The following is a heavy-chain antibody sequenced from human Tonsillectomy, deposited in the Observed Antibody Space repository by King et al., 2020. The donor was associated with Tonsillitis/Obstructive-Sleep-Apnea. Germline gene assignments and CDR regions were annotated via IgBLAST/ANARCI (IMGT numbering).Heavy chain of an antibody. CDR2: ISAYNGNT. J-gene: IGHJ6*03. D-gene: IGHD2-2*01. V-gene: IGHV1-18*01. CDR3: ARDLRYCSSTSCYLEDYYYMDV. Sequence: VQLVESGAEVKKPGASVKVSCKASGYTFTSYGISWVRQAPGQGLEWMGWISAYNGNTNYVQTFQGRVTMTTDTSTSTAYMELRSLRSDDTAVYYCARDLRYCSSTSCYLEDYYYMDVWGKGTTVTVSS. CDR1: GYTFTSYG.